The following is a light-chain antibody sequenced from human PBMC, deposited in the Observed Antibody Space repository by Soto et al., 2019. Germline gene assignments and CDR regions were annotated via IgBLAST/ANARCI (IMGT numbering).Light chain of an antibody. Sequence: IHMNQSPSSQSASLGDRVTITFRASQGISNYLAWYQQKPGKVPKLLIYAASTLQSGVPSRFSGSGSGTDFTLTISSLQPEDVATYYCQKYNSAPFTFRGGTKVDIK. CDR3: QKYNSAPFT. J-gene: IGKJ4*01. V-gene: IGKV1-27*01. CDR2: AAS. CDR1: QGISNY.